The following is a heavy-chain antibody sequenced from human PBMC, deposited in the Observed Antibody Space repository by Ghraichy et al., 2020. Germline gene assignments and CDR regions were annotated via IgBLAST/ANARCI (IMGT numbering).Heavy chain of an antibody. J-gene: IGHJ4*02. Sequence: GGSLRLSCAASGFTFSSYAMSWVRQAPGKGLEWVSTISGSGGSTYYADSVKGRFAISRDNSKNTLYLQMNSLRAEDTAVYYCAKNGPLQWELPREFDYWGQGTLVTVSS. CDR3: AKNGPLQWELPREFDY. V-gene: IGHV3-23*01. CDR2: ISGSGGST. D-gene: IGHD1-26*01. CDR1: GFTFSSYA.